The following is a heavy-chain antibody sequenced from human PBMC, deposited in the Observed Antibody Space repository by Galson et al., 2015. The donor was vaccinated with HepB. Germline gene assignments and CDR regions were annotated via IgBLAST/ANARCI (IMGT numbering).Heavy chain of an antibody. V-gene: IGHV4-30-4*01. CDR2: IYYSGNT. Sequence: LSLTCTVSGGSIDNTDYYWTWIRQPPGKGLEWIGHIYYSGNTYYNPSLKSRLALSVDTSKKQFSLRLSSVTAADTAVYYCARVRDYNFWSGFYKAFDYWGQGTLVTVSS. CDR1: GGSIDNTDYY. D-gene: IGHD3-3*01. CDR3: ARVRDYNFWSGFYKAFDY. J-gene: IGHJ4*02.